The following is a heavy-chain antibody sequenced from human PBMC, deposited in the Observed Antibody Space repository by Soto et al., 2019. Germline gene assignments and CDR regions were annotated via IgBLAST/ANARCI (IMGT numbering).Heavy chain of an antibody. V-gene: IGHV1-8*01. CDR2: MNPNSGNT. Sequence: QVQLVQSGAEVKKPGASVKVSCKASGYTFTSYDINWVRQATGPGLEWMVWMNPNSGNTGYAQKFQGRVTMNRNTSILTAYMELSSLRAEDPAVYYCARAKLPWFGDSPWSMDVWGQGTKVTVSS. D-gene: IGHD3-10*01. CDR3: ARAKLPWFGDSPWSMDV. CDR1: GYTFTSYD. J-gene: IGHJ6*02.